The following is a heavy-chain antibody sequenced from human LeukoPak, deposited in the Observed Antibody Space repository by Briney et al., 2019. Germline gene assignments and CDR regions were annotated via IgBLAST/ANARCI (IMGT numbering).Heavy chain of an antibody. CDR3: ARERDASFWSGCFDP. D-gene: IGHD3-3*01. CDR1: GGTFSSYA. Sequence: GASVKVSCKASGGTFSSYAISWVRQAPGQGLEWMGGIIPIFGTANYAQKFQGRVTITADESTSTAYMELSSLRSEDTAVYYCARERDASFWSGCFDPWGQGTLVTVSS. V-gene: IGHV1-69*13. CDR2: IIPIFGTA. J-gene: IGHJ5*02.